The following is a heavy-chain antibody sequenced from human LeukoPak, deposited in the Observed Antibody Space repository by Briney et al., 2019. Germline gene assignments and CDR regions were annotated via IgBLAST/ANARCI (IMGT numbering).Heavy chain of an antibody. V-gene: IGHV3-23*01. J-gene: IGHJ4*02. CDR1: GFTFSSYA. CDR3: AKVQDISSWYECFDY. Sequence: GGSLRLSCAASGFTFSSYAMSWVRQAPGKGLEWVSAISGRGVSTYYADSVKGRFTVSRDNSKNTLYLQMSSLRADDTAVYFCAKVQDISSWYECFDYWGQGTLVTVSS. D-gene: IGHD6-13*01. CDR2: ISGRGVST.